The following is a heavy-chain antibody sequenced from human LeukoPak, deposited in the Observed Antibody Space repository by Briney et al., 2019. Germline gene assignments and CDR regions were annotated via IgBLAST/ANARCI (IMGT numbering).Heavy chain of an antibody. Sequence: PSETLSLTCTVSGGSISSYYWSWIRQPPGKGLEWIGYIYYSGSTNYNPSLKSRVTISVDTSKNQFSLKLSSVTAADTAVYYCARVGSTVTRFDPWGQGTLVTVSS. CDR2: IYYSGST. J-gene: IGHJ5*02. CDR1: GGSISSYY. V-gene: IGHV4-59*01. D-gene: IGHD4-11*01. CDR3: ARVGSTVTRFDP.